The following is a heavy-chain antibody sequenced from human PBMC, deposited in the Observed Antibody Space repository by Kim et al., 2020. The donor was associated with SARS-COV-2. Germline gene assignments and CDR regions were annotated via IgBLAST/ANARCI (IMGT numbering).Heavy chain of an antibody. V-gene: IGHV4-61*01. CDR3: ARAAGYHFDRSGYS. D-gene: IGHD3-22*01. CDR2: IYYSGST. J-gene: IGHJ5*02. Sequence: SETLSLTCTVSGGSVSSGSYYWSWIRQPPGKGLEWIGYIYYSGSTNYNPSLKSRITISVDTSKNQFSLKLSSVTAADTAVYYCARAAGYHFDRSGYSWGQGTLVTVSS. CDR1: GGSVSSGSYY.